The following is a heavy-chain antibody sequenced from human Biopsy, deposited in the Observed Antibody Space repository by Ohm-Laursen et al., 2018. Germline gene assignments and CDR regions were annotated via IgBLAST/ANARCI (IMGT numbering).Heavy chain of an antibody. CDR3: ARGSNWNDWSFDY. D-gene: IGHD1-20*01. CDR2: VYFSGNT. J-gene: IGHJ4*02. V-gene: IGHV4-39*02. Sequence: SDTLSLTCNVSGGSIRGSTYYWGWIRQTPGKGLEWIGSVYFSGNTYYNPSLGGRVTISVDTSKNQFSLKLISVTAADTAVYYCARGSNWNDWSFDYWGQGTVVTVPS. CDR1: GGSIRGSTYY.